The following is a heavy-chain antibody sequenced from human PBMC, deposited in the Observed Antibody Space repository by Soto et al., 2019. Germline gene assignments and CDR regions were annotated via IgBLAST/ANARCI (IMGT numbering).Heavy chain of an antibody. J-gene: IGHJ6*02. CDR2: INPNSGGT. CDR1: GYTFTGYY. V-gene: IGHV1-2*04. Sequence: ASVKVSCKAPGYTFTGYYMHWVRQAPGQGLEWMGWINPNSGGTNYAQKFQGWVTMTRDTSISTAYMELSRLRSDDTAVYYCARSGKYYYGSGSYYTRYYYYYGMDVWGQGTTVTVSS. D-gene: IGHD3-10*01. CDR3: ARSGKYYYGSGSYYTRYYYYYGMDV.